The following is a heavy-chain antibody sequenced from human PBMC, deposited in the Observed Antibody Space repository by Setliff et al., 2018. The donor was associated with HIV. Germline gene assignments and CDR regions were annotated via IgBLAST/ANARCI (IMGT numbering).Heavy chain of an antibody. D-gene: IGHD3-3*01. CDR1: GDSFSGTSYY. J-gene: IGHJ4*02. Sequence: PSETLSLTCTVSGDSFSGTSYYWGWIRQPPGKGLEWIGSIHFSGSIWYTQSLKSRVTIWVDTSKNQFSLKVNSVTAADTAVYYCVRPSLGIGGGSIFHNWGQGTLVTVSS. CDR3: VRPSLGIGGGSIFHN. CDR2: IHFSGSI. V-gene: IGHV4-39*01.